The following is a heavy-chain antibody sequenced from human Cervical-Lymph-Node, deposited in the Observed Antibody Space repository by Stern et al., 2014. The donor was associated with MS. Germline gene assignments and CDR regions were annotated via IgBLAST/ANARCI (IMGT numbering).Heavy chain of an antibody. V-gene: IGHV1-69*01. Sequence: QMQLVQSGAEVKKPGSSVKVSCKASGGTFSSYAISWVRQAPGQGLEWMGGIIPIFGTANYAQKFQGRVTITADESTSTAYMELSSLRSEDTAVYYCAREGYCSGGSCYFFDYWGQGTLVTVSS. CDR1: GGTFSSYA. D-gene: IGHD2-15*01. CDR3: AREGYCSGGSCYFFDY. J-gene: IGHJ4*02. CDR2: IIPIFGTA.